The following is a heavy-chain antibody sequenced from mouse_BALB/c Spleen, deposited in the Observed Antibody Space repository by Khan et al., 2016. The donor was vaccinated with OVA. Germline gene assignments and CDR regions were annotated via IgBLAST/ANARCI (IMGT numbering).Heavy chain of an antibody. CDR2: IWGGGNT. CDR3: ARTYYIYAGYYAMDY. V-gene: IGHV2-6-4*01. CDR1: GFSLSRYS. D-gene: IGHD2-12*01. Sequence: QVQLKESGPGLVAPSQSLSITCTVSGFSLSRYSVHWVRQPPGKGLEWLGMIWGGGNTDYNSTLKSRLNINKDNSKSQVLVTLNSLQTDDTAMYXCARTYYIYAGYYAMDYWGQGTSVTVSS. J-gene: IGHJ4*01.